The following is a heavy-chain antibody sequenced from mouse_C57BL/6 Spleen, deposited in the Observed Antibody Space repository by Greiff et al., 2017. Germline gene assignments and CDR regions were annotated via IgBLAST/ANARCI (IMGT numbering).Heavy chain of an antibody. J-gene: IGHJ4*01. Sequence: VQLQQSGPELVKPGASVKISCKASGYTFTDYYMNWVKQSHGKSLEWIGDINPNNGGTSYNQKFKGKATLTVDKSSSTAYMELRSLTSEDSAVYYCARRRWLREGAMDYWGQGTSVTVSS. CDR3: ARRRWLREGAMDY. CDR1: GYTFTDYY. CDR2: INPNNGGT. V-gene: IGHV1-26*01. D-gene: IGHD2-2*01.